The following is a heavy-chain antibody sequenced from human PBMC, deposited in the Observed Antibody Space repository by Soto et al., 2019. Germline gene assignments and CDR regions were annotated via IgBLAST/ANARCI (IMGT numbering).Heavy chain of an antibody. CDR1: GGSFSGYY. CDR2: INHIVIT. D-gene: IGHD1-7*01. V-gene: IGHV4-34*01. CDR3: ARKFRTGTTNSLDY. J-gene: IGHJ4*02. Sequence: PSATLSVTWAVYGGSFSGYYWSWIRQPPGKGLEWIGEINHIVITNYNPSLKSRVTISVDTSKNQFSLKLSSVTAADTAVYYCARKFRTGTTNSLDYWGQGTLVTVSS.